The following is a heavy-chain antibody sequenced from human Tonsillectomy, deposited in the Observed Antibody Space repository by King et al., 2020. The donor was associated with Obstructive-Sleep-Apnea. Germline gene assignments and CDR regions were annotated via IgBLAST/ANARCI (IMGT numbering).Heavy chain of an antibody. D-gene: IGHD2-15*01. J-gene: IGHJ6*02. Sequence: VQLVESGGGVVQPGRSLRLSCAASGFTFSRYGTHWVRQAPGKGLEWVALIGYDGSDKYYAESVKGRFTISRENSKTTLYLQMNSLRAEDTAVYYCARWWQPDGMDVWGQGTTVTVSS. CDR1: GFTFSRYG. CDR3: ARWWQPDGMDV. CDR2: IGYDGSDK. V-gene: IGHV3-33*01.